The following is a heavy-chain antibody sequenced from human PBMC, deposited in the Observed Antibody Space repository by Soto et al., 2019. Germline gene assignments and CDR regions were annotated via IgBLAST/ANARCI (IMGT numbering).Heavy chain of an antibody. D-gene: IGHD4-17*01. CDR1: GGSFSGYY. CDR3: AKGTTVTYLGY. J-gene: IGHJ4*02. CDR2: INHSGST. V-gene: IGHV4-34*01. Sequence: SETLSLTCAVYGGSFSGYYWSWIRQPPGKGLEWIGEINHSGSTNYNPSLKSRVTISVDTSKNQFSLKLSSVTAADTAVYYCAKGTTVTYLGYWGQGTLVTVSS.